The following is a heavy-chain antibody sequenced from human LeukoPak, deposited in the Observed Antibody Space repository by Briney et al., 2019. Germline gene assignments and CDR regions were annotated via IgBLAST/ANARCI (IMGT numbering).Heavy chain of an antibody. J-gene: IGHJ4*02. V-gene: IGHV3-23*01. CDR1: GFTFSSYA. CDR2: ISGSGDST. Sequence: PGGSLRLSCAASGFTFSSYAMSWVRQAPGKGLEWVSAISGSGDSTDFADSVKGRFTNSRDNSKNTLYLQMNSLRAEDTAVYYCAKDHGYNYGYNSYWGQGTLVTVSS. D-gene: IGHD5-18*01. CDR3: AKDHGYNYGYNSY.